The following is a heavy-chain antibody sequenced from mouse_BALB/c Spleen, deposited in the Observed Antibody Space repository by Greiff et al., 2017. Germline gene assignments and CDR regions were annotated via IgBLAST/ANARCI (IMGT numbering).Heavy chain of an antibody. Sequence: EVKLVESGGGLVKPGGSLKLSCAASGFTFSSYTMSWVRQTPEKRLEWVATISSGGSYTYYPDSVKVRFTISRDNAKNTLYLQMSSLKSEDTAMYYCTRGGNYDAMDYWGQGTSVTVSS. CDR2: ISSGGSYT. J-gene: IGHJ4*01. D-gene: IGHD2-1*01. CDR3: TRGGNYDAMDY. V-gene: IGHV5-6-4*01. CDR1: GFTFSSYT.